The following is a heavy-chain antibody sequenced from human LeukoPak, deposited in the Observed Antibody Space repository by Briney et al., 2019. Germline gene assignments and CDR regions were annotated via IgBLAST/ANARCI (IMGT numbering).Heavy chain of an antibody. CDR1: GGSISSYY. J-gene: IGHJ6*02. V-gene: IGHV4-39*01. Sequence: SETLSLTCNVSGGSISSYYWGWIRQPPGKGLEWIGSIYYSGSTYYNPSLKSRVTISVDTSKNQFSLKLSSVTAADTAVYYCARHPSSWIDSMDVWGQGTTVTVSS. CDR2: IYYSGST. D-gene: IGHD2-2*03. CDR3: ARHPSSWIDSMDV.